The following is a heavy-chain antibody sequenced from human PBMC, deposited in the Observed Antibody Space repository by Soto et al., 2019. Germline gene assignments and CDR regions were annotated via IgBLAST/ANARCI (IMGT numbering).Heavy chain of an antibody. D-gene: IGHD2-2*01. Sequence: QVQLVESGGGLVKPGGSLRLSCAASGFTFSDYYMSWIRQAPGKGLEWISYISSRGSTIYYADSVKGRFTISRDNAKNSLSLQMNSLRADDTAVYYCARDRPEYCSSTTCSNFDYWGQGTLVTVSS. J-gene: IGHJ4*02. CDR1: GFTFSDYY. V-gene: IGHV3-11*01. CDR3: ARDRPEYCSSTTCSNFDY. CDR2: ISSRGSTI.